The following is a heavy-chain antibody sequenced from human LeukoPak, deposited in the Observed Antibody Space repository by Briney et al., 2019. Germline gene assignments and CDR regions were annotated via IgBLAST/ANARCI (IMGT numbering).Heavy chain of an antibody. V-gene: IGHV3-30*02. Sequence: GGSLRLSCVASGFTFSSYGMHWVRQAPGKGLEWVAFIRYDGSDKYYADSVKGRITISRDNSKNTLHLQMNSLRAEDTAVYYCAKDPPIVAATPSGRGGQGTLVTVSS. CDR1: GFTFSSYG. CDR3: AKDPPIVAATPSGR. D-gene: IGHD1-26*01. J-gene: IGHJ4*02. CDR2: IRYDGSDK.